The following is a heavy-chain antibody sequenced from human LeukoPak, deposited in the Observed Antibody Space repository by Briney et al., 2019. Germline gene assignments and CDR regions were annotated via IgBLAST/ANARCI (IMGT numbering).Heavy chain of an antibody. V-gene: IGHV4-39*01. D-gene: IGHD6-13*01. Sequence: PSETLSLTCTVSSGSITSRSYYWGWLRQPPGKGLEWIGSIYYTGTTYHSSSLKSRVTISVDTSDNQFSLKLTSVTAADTAVYYCARQRVYGAYENDFWGQGTLVTVSS. J-gene: IGHJ4*02. CDR1: SGSITSRSYY. CDR3: ARQRVYGAYENDF. CDR2: IYYTGTT.